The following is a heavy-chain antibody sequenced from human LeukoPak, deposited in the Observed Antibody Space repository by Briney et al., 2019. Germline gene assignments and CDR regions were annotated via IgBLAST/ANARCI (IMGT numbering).Heavy chain of an antibody. V-gene: IGHV4-59*01. Sequence: PAETLSLTCTVSGGSISSYYWSWIRQPPGRGLEGIGYIYYSGSTNYNPSLKSRVTISVDTSKTQFSLKLSSVTATDTAVYYCARGAAGSRYYYYYYMDVWGKGTTVTVSS. CDR2: IYYSGST. CDR3: ARGAAGSRYYYYYYMDV. D-gene: IGHD3-10*01. J-gene: IGHJ6*03. CDR1: GGSISSYY.